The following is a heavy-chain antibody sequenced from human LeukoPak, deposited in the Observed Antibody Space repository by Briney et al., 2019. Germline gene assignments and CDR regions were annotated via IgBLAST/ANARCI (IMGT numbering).Heavy chain of an antibody. CDR3: AKGIVIVSATGVDY. V-gene: IGHV3-30*02. CDR1: GFTFSTSG. J-gene: IGHJ4*02. Sequence: GGSLRLSCAASGFTFSTSGMHWVRQAPGKGLEWVAFIRYDGSNKYYGDSVKGRFTISRDNSKNTLYLQMNSLRAEDTAMYYCAKGIVIVSATGVDYWGQGTLVTVSS. CDR2: IRYDGSNK. D-gene: IGHD2/OR15-2a*01.